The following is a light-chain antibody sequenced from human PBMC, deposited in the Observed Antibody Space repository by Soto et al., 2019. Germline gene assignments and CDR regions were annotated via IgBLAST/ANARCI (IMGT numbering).Light chain of an antibody. Sequence: EIVLTQSPATLYVSPGGRATLSCRASQNVMYNLAWYQQKPGQAPRLLVYGATTRATDGPPRFRGSGSGTEFSLTISSLQSEDFATYYCQQYGGWPRTFGQGSRVEIK. J-gene: IGKJ1*01. CDR1: QNVMYN. CDR3: QQYGGWPRT. V-gene: IGKV3-15*01. CDR2: GAT.